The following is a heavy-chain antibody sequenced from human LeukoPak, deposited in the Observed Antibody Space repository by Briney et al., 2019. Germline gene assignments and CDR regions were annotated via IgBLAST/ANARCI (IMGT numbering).Heavy chain of an antibody. Sequence: SETLSLTCTVSGYSISSGYYWGWIRQPPGKGLEWIGSIYYSGSTYYNPSLKSRVTISVDTSKNQFSLKLSSVTAADTAVYYCARDRTPYDTEEYYFDYWGQGTLVTVSS. D-gene: IGHD3-3*01. CDR1: GYSISSGYY. CDR3: ARDRTPYDTEEYYFDY. J-gene: IGHJ4*02. V-gene: IGHV4-38-2*02. CDR2: IYYSGST.